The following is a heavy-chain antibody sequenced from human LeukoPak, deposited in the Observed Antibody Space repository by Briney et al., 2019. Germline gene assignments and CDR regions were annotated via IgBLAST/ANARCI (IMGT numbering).Heavy chain of an antibody. Sequence: GGSLRLSCAASGFTFSDYYMSWIRQAPGKGLEWVSYISSSGSTIYYADSVKGRFTISRDNAKNSLYLQMNSLRAEDTAVYYCAREPAPSYYYDSSGPPDYWGQGTLVTVSS. CDR3: AREPAPSYYYDSSGPPDY. D-gene: IGHD3-22*01. V-gene: IGHV3-11*01. J-gene: IGHJ4*02. CDR2: ISSSGSTI. CDR1: GFTFSDYY.